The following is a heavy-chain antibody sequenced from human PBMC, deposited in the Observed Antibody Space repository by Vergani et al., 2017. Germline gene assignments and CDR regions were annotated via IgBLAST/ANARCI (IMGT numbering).Heavy chain of an antibody. D-gene: IGHD2-2*01. V-gene: IGHV4-59*01. J-gene: IGHJ4*02. Sequence: QVQLQESGPGLVKPSETLSLTCTVPGGSISSYYWRWIRQPPGQGLEWIGYIYYSGSTNYNPSLKSRVNISVDTSKNQFSLKLSPVTAADTAVYYCASSNCSSTSCPGEIDYWGQGTLVTVSS. CDR2: IYYSGST. CDR3: ASSNCSSTSCPGEIDY. CDR1: GGSISSYY.